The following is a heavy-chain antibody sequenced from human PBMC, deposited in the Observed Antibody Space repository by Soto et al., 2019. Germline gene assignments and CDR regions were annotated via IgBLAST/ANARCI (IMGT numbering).Heavy chain of an antibody. Sequence: GGSLRLSCAASGFTFSSYAMSWVRQAPGKGLEWVSAISGSGGSTYYADSVKGRFTISRDNSKNTLYLQMNSLRAEDTAVYYCAKEGGSDEGYGDYLPFDYWGQGTLVTVSS. CDR1: GFTFSSYA. CDR3: AKEGGSDEGYGDYLPFDY. J-gene: IGHJ4*02. CDR2: ISGSGGST. D-gene: IGHD4-17*01. V-gene: IGHV3-23*01.